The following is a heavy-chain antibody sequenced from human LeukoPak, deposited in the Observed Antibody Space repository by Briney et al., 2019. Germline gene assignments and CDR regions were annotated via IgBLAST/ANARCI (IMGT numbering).Heavy chain of an antibody. CDR2: MNPNNGNT. Sequence: ASVKVSCKASGYTFTSYDINWVRQATGQGLEWMGWMNPNNGNTAYAQKFQGRVTMTRDTSITTAYMELSSLTSEDTAVYYCARVESTSITWDIDYWGQGTLVTVSS. J-gene: IGHJ4*02. CDR3: ARVESTSITWDIDY. D-gene: IGHD2/OR15-2a*01. CDR1: GYTFTSYD. V-gene: IGHV1-8*01.